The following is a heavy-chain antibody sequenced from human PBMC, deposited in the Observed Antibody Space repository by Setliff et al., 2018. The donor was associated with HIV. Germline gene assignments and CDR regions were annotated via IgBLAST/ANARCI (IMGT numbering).Heavy chain of an antibody. CDR2: IYSGGST. CDR3: ASAAGFLLSN. CDR1: GFTVSSNY. J-gene: IGHJ4*02. V-gene: IGHV3-53*01. Sequence: PGGSLRLSCAASGFTVSSNYMSWVRQAPGKGLEWVSVIYSGGSTYYADSVNGRFTISRDNSKNTLYLQMNSLRGEDTAVYYCASAAGFLLSNWGQGTLVTVSS. D-gene: IGHD3-22*01.